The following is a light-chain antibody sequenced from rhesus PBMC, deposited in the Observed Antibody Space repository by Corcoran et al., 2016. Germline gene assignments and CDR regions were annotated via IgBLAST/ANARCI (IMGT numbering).Light chain of an antibody. CDR1: HNIYNN. J-gene: IGKJ2*01. CDR3: QHYYDNPYS. Sequence: DIQMTQSPSALSAFVGDRVTISCRASHNIYNNLVWYQQKPGKAPKLLFSTASSLQTGIPSRFSGSGSGTDFTLTISSLPPEDSAAYYCQHYYDNPYSFGQGTKVEIK. CDR2: TAS. V-gene: IGKV1S8*01.